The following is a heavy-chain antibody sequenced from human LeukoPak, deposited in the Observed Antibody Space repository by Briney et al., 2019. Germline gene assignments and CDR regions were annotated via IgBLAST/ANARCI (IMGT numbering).Heavy chain of an antibody. D-gene: IGHD3-22*01. J-gene: IGHJ3*01. Sequence: PGGSLRLSCAASGFTFSSYVMNWVRQAPGKGLEWVSSISGTGGSTYYADSVEGRFTISRDNSKHTLYLHMNSPRAEDTAVYYCARRYYYDNSGYYYGTFDVWGQGTMVTVSP. CDR3: ARRYYYDNSGYYYGTFDV. CDR1: GFTFSSYV. V-gene: IGHV3-23*01. CDR2: ISGTGGST.